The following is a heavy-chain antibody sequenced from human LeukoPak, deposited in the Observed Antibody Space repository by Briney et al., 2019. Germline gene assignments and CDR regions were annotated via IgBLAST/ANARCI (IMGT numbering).Heavy chain of an antibody. J-gene: IGHJ4*02. Sequence: SETLSLTCPVSGGSTSSYYCNWIRQPPRKGLEWIGYIYYSGSTNYNPSLKSRVTISVATSKNQFSLKLVSVTAADTAVYFCARQLRGEAVAGHLQPFDYWGQGTLVTVSS. V-gene: IGHV4-59*08. CDR1: GGSTSSYY. CDR2: IYYSGST. CDR3: ARQLRGEAVAGHLQPFDY. D-gene: IGHD6-19*01.